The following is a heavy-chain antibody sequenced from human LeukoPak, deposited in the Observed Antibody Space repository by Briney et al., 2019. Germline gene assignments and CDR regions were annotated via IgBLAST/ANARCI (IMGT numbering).Heavy chain of an antibody. V-gene: IGHV1-18*01. CDR3: ARGDYMDV. CDR1: GYTFTNYA. J-gene: IGHJ6*03. CDR2: TSVYKGNT. Sequence: ASVKVSCKGSGYTFTNYAISWVRQAPGQGLEWMGWTSVYKGNTNYAQKFQGRVTMTTDTSTSTAYMELRSLRSDDTAVYYCARGDYMDVWGKGTTVTVSS.